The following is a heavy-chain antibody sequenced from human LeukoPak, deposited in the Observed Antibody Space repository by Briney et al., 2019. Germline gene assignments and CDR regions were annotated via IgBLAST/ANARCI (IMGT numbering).Heavy chain of an antibody. CDR3: ARLVCSTIPCYGKFYFDS. D-gene: IGHD2-2*01. J-gene: IGHJ4*02. CDR2: ISSSSGYI. CDR1: GFTFSSYS. V-gene: IGHV3-21*01. Sequence: GGSLRLSCAASGFTFSSYSMNWVRQAPGKGLEWVSYISSSSGYIYYGDSVKGRFTISRDNAKNSLYLQMNSLRAEDTAVYYCARLVCSTIPCYGKFYFDSWGQGTLVPVSS.